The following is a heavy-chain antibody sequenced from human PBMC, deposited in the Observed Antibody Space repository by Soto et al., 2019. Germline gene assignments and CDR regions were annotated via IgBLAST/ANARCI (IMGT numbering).Heavy chain of an antibody. D-gene: IGHD2-21*02. CDR2: ISYDGTTK. J-gene: IGHJ2*01. CDR1: GFAFSRFA. CDR3: VRDPCGDCFDRYFDL. V-gene: IGHV3-30*09. Sequence: QLVESGGGVVQPGGSLRLSCAASGFAFSRFALHWLRQAPGKGLEWVSLISYDGTTKYYPDAVKGRFAISRDNSNNSLNLEMNSLRPEDTAFYYCVRDPCGDCFDRYFDLWGHGTLVTVSS.